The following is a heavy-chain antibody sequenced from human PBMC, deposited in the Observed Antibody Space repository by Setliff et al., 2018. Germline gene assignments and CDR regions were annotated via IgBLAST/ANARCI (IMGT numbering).Heavy chain of an antibody. V-gene: IGHV4-39*01. Sequence: PSETLSLTCTVSGDSISSTSYQWGWVRQPPGKGQEWIGSIYYTGTANYNPSLKSRVTISVDTSKNQFSLQVTSLAATDTALYFCARHEFVGGYYGSVTYRHFDYWGQGILVTSPQ. J-gene: IGHJ4*02. CDR1: GDSISSTSYQ. CDR2: IYYTGTA. CDR3: ARHEFVGGYYGSVTYRHFDY. D-gene: IGHD3-10*01.